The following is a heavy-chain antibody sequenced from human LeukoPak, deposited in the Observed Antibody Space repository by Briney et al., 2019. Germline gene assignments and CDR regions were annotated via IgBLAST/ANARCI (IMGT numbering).Heavy chain of an antibody. CDR3: ARASGGWYSSAFDI. CDR2: IYYSGST. J-gene: IGHJ3*02. CDR1: GGSISSSSYY. D-gene: IGHD2-8*01. V-gene: IGHV4-39*07. Sequence: PSETLSLTCTVSGGSISSSSYYWGWIRQPPGKGPEWIGSIYYSGSTYYNPSLKSRVTISVDTSKNQFSLKLSSVTAADTAVYYCARASGGWYSSAFDIWGQGTMVTVSS.